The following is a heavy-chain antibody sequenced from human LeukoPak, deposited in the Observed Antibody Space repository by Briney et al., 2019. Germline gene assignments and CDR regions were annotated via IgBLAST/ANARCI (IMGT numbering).Heavy chain of an antibody. CDR2: IYYSGST. D-gene: IGHD3-10*01. CDR3: AGVVSAAFDY. CDR1: GGSISSYY. Sequence: SETLSLTCTVSGGSISSYYWSWIRQPPGKGLEWIGYIYYSGSTNYNPSLKSRVTISVDTSKNQFSLKLSSVTAADTAVYYCAGVVSAAFDYWGQGTLVTVSS. V-gene: IGHV4-59*01. J-gene: IGHJ4*02.